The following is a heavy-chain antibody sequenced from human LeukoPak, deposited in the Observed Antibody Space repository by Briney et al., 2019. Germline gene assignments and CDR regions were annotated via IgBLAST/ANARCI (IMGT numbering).Heavy chain of an antibody. J-gene: IGHJ4*02. D-gene: IGHD6-13*01. Sequence: PSETLSLTCTVSGGSISSYYWSWIRQPPGKGLEWIGYIYYSGSTNYNPSLKSRVTISVDTSKNQFSLKLSSVTAADTAVYYCARQPGIAAPGAFDYWGQGTLVTVSS. CDR1: GGSISSYY. V-gene: IGHV4-59*08. CDR3: ARQPGIAAPGAFDY. CDR2: IYYSGST.